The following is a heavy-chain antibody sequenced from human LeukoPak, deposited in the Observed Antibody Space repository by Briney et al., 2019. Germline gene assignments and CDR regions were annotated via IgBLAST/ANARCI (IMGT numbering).Heavy chain of an antibody. D-gene: IGHD3-22*01. Sequence: SETLSLTCTVSGGSISSYYWSWIRQPAGKGLEWIGRIYTSGTTNYNPSLKSRVTMSVDTSKNQFSLKLSSVTDADTAVYYCARDQTYYDSSGYSLYAFDIWGQGTMVTVSS. CDR2: IYTSGTT. J-gene: IGHJ3*02. V-gene: IGHV4-4*07. CDR1: GGSISSYY. CDR3: ARDQTYYDSSGYSLYAFDI.